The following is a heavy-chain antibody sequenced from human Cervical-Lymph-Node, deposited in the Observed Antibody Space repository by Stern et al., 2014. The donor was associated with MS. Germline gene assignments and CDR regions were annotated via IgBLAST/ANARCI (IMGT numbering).Heavy chain of an antibody. V-gene: IGHV3-30-3*01. CDR1: GFTFSNYA. J-gene: IGHJ4*02. Sequence: VQLVESGGGVVQPGRSLRLSCAPSGFTFSNYAMHWVRQAPGKGPEWVAFVSNVGTKEFYADSVKGRFTISRDNSNSTLYLQMTSLTTEDTSVYFCARERGYCSGGRCYPYYFDSWGQGTLVVVSS. CDR2: VSNVGTKE. D-gene: IGHD2-15*01. CDR3: ARERGYCSGGRCYPYYFDS.